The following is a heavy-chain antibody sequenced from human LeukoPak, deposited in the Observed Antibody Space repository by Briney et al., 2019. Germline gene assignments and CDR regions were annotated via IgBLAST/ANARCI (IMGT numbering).Heavy chain of an antibody. J-gene: IGHJ4*02. V-gene: IGHV1-18*01. Sequence: ASVKVSCKASGYTFTSYGISWVRQAPGQGLEWMGWISAYNGNTNYAQKLQGRVTMTTDTSTSTAYMELRSLRSDDTAVYYCARTARGTVGATTADYWGQGTLVTVSS. CDR3: ARTARGTVGATTADY. CDR2: ISAYNGNT. CDR1: GYTFTSYG. D-gene: IGHD1-26*01.